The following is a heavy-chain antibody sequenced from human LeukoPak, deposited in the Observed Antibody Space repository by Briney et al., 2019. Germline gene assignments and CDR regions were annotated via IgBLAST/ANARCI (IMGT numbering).Heavy chain of an antibody. V-gene: IGHV4-34*01. CDR3: ARAAMVLYYYYGMDV. CDR2: INHSGST. D-gene: IGHD5-18*01. Sequence: SETLSLTCAVYGGSFSGYYWSWIRQPPGKGREGMGEINHSGSTNYNPSLKSRVTISVDTSKNQFSLKLSSVTAADTAVYYCARAAMVLYYYYGMDVWGQGTTVTVSS. J-gene: IGHJ6*02. CDR1: GGSFSGYY.